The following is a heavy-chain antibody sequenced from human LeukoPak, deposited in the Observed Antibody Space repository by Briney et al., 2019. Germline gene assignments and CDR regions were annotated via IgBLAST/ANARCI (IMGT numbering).Heavy chain of an antibody. J-gene: IGHJ4*02. D-gene: IGHD3-22*01. CDR1: GGSISSYY. V-gene: IGHV4-59*01. CDR2: IYYSGST. Sequence: PSETLSLTCTVSGGSISSYYWSWVRQPPGKGLEWIGYIYYSGSTNYNPSLKSRVTISVDTSKDQFSLKLSSVTAADTAVYYCARACYYDSSGYYFLDYWGQGTLVTVSS. CDR3: ARACYYDSSGYYFLDY.